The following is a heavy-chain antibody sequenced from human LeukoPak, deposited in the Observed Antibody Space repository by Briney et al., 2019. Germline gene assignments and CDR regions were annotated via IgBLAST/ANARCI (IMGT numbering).Heavy chain of an antibody. CDR1: GFTFSGYW. V-gene: IGHV3-74*01. Sequence: GGSLRLSCAASGFTFSGYWMHRVRQAPGKGLVWVSRINRDGTSTTYADPVKGRFTVSRDNAKNTLYLQMNSLRAEDTAVYYCTRDTEGSGIDYWGQGTLVTVSS. J-gene: IGHJ4*02. CDR2: INRDGTST. CDR3: TRDTEGSGIDY. D-gene: IGHD3-10*01.